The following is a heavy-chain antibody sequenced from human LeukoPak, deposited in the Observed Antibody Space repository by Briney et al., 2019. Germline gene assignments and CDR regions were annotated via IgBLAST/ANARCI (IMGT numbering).Heavy chain of an antibody. CDR3: ARDCWARLRAPLDP. CDR2: ISSSSSYI. Sequence: GGSLRLSCAASGFTFSSYSMNWVRQAPGKGLEWVSSISSSSSYIYYADSVKGRFTISRDNAKNSLYLQMNSLRAEDTAVYYCARDCWARLRAPLDPWGQGTPVTVSS. V-gene: IGHV3-21*01. D-gene: IGHD4-17*01. J-gene: IGHJ5*02. CDR1: GFTFSSYS.